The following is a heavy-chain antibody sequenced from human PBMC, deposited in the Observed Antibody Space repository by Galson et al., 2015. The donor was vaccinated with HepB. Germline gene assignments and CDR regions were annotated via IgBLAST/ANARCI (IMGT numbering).Heavy chain of an antibody. CDR1: GFTFSTYA. Sequence: LPCGACGFTFSTYAMNWVRRARGKRLEGASCLSISGGSTYYADSVKGRFTTSRDNSKNTLYLQMNSLRVEDTAIYYCAKDSRGSPYYYDHWGQGTLVTVS. V-gene: IGHV3-23*01. J-gene: IGHJ4*02. CDR2: LSISGGST. D-gene: IGHD1-26*01. CDR3: AKDSRGSPYYYDH.